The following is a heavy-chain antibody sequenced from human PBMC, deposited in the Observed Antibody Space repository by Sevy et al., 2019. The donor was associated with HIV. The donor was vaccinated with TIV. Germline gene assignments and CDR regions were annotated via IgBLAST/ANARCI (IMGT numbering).Heavy chain of an antibody. CDR3: AKDTYASGSSWGFDY. CDR1: GFTFSDYA. J-gene: IGHJ4*02. V-gene: IGHV3-23*01. CDR2: ISGGGTNT. Sequence: GGSLRLSCAASGFTFSDYAMNWVRQAPGEGLESVSWISGGGTNTFSIDSLKGRFTISRDNSKNTLYLQINSLRAEDTAVYYCAKDTYASGSSWGFDYWGQGALVTVSS. D-gene: IGHD3-10*01.